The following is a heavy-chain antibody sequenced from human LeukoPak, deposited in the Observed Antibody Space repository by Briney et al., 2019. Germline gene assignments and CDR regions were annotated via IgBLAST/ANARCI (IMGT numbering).Heavy chain of an antibody. J-gene: IGHJ5*02. CDR1: GGSISSYY. Sequence: TSETLSLTCTVSGGSISSYYWSWIRQPAGKGLEWIGRIYTSGSTNYNPSLKSRVTMSVDTSKNQFSLKLSSVTAADTAVYYCARGHHDSSGYYNWFDPWGQGTLVTVSS. CDR2: IYTSGST. CDR3: ARGHHDSSGYYNWFDP. V-gene: IGHV4-4*07. D-gene: IGHD3-22*01.